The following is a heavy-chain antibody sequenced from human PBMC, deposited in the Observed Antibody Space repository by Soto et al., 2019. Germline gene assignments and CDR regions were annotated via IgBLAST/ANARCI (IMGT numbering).Heavy chain of an antibody. CDR3: AAYYDSSHLAGGWYFDL. V-gene: IGHV1-69*12. D-gene: IGHD3-22*01. J-gene: IGHJ2*01. CDR2: IIPIFGTA. CDR1: GGTFSSYA. Sequence: QVQLVQSGAEVKKPGSSVKVSCKASGGTFSSYAISWVRQAPGQGLEWMGGIIPIFGTANYAQKFQGRVTITADESTSTAYMELSSLRSEDTAVYYCAAYYDSSHLAGGWYFDLWGRGTLVTVSS.